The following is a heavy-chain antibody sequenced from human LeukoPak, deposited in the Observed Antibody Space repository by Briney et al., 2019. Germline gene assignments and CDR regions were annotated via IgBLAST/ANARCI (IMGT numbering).Heavy chain of an antibody. CDR3: AKKAEVTYYQLPDY. V-gene: IGHV3-30*18. CDR2: ISSDGSNK. J-gene: IGHJ4*02. D-gene: IGHD2-21*02. Sequence: GRSLRLSCAASGFTFNIYGMHWVRQAPGKGLEWVAVISSDGSNKNYADSVKGRFTISRDNSKNTLYLQMDSLRAEDTAVYYCAKKAEVTYYQLPDYWGQGTLVTVSS. CDR1: GFTFNIYG.